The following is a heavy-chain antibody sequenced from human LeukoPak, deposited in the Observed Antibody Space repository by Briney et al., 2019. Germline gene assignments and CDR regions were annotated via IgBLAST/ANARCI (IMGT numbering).Heavy chain of an antibody. V-gene: IGHV3-21*01. D-gene: IGHD2-2*01. CDR1: GFTFCSYA. Sequence: PGGSLRLSCAASGFTFCSYAMKWVRHSPGRGLEWVSPLSRTGAYIYYSDSVKSRFTISRDKAKNSVYLQTENLRAQDTAVFFYARDERRHCSDSSCYPGDYWGQGTLVTVSS. J-gene: IGHJ4*02. CDR2: LSRTGAYI. CDR3: ARDERRHCSDSSCYPGDY.